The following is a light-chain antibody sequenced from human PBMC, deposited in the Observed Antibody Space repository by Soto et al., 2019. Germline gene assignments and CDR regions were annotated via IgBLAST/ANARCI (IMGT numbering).Light chain of an antibody. V-gene: IGKV3-20*01. CDR3: QQYGGSAT. J-gene: IGKJ1*01. CDR1: QSVASSH. Sequence: TQSPGTLSLSPGERATLSCRASQSVASSHLAWYQQKPGRAPRLLIYDAFNRATGIPDRFSGSGSGTDFTLTISRLEPEDFAVYYCQQYGGSATFGQGTKV. CDR2: DAF.